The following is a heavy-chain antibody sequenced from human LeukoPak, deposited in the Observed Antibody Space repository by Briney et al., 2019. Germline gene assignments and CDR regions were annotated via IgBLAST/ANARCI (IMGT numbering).Heavy chain of an antibody. V-gene: IGHV3-23*01. Sequence: GGSLRLSCAASGFTFSSYAMSWVRQAPGKGLEWVSAISGSGGSTYYADSVKGRFTISRDNSKNTLYLQMNSLRAEDTAVYYCASYPNPIYYFDYWGQGTLVTVSS. CDR3: ASYPNPIYYFDY. D-gene: IGHD2/OR15-2a*01. J-gene: IGHJ4*02. CDR1: GFTFSSYA. CDR2: ISGSGGST.